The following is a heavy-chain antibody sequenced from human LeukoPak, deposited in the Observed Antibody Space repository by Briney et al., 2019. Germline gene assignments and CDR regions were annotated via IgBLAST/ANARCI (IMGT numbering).Heavy chain of an antibody. CDR1: GFTFSDYY. CDR3: ARGSVRGVIPDY. D-gene: IGHD3-10*01. V-gene: IGHV3-11*06. CDR2: ISSSSSYI. Sequence: GGSLRLSCAASGFTFSDYYMIWIRQAPGKGLEWVSYISSSSSYIYYADSVKGRFTISRDNAKNSLYLQMNSLRAEDTAVYYCARGSVRGVIPDYWGQGTLVTVSS. J-gene: IGHJ4*02.